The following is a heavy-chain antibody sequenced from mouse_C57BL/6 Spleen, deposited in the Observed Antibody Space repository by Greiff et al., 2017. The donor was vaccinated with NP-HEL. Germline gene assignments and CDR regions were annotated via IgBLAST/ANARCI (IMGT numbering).Heavy chain of an antibody. CDR3: ARRRPSGAWFAY. CDR2: INPSSGYT. V-gene: IGHV1-4*01. J-gene: IGHJ3*01. Sequence: QVQLQQSGAELARPGASVKMSCKASGYTFTSYTMHWVKQRPGQGLEWIGYINPSSGYTKYNQKFKDKATLTVDKSSSTAYMQLSSLTSEDSAVYYCARRRPSGAWFAYWGQGTLVTVSA. CDR1: GYTFTSYT.